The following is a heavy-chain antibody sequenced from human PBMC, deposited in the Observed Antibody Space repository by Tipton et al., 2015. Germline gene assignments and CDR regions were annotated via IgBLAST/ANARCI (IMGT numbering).Heavy chain of an antibody. CDR2: VDYSGKS. J-gene: IGHJ4*02. CDR3: ARDLGGLGYSYTYFDY. CDR1: GGSVSSASYY. D-gene: IGHD5-18*01. V-gene: IGHV4-61*01. Sequence: LVKPTETLSLTCTVSGGSVSSASYYWSWIRQTPGKGLEWIGYVDYSGKSNYNPSLKSRVTISLDTSRNQFSLKLSSVTAADTAVYYSARDLGGLGYSYTYFDYWGQGTLVTVSS.